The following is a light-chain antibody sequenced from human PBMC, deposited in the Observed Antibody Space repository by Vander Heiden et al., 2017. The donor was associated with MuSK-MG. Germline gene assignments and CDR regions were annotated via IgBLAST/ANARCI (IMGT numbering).Light chain of an antibody. CDR3: SSDAGNKLYV. V-gene: IGLV2-8*01. CDR2: EVT. CDR1: SSDVGGYDY. J-gene: IGLJ1*01. Sequence: QSALTQPPSASGSPGPSVAISCTGTSSDVGGYDYVSWHQQHPGKAPNLMIYEVTKRPAGVPDRFSGSKSGNTASLTVSGRQAEEEADYYCSSDAGNKLYVFGTGTKVTVL.